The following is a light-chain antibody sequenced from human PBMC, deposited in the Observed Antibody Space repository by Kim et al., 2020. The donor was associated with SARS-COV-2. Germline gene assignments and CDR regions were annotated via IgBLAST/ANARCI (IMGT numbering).Light chain of an antibody. Sequence: QSALTQPRSVSGSPGQSVTISCTGTSSDVGAYNYVSWYQQHPGKAPKLMIYDVTKRPSGVPDRFSGSKSGNTASLTISGLQAADEADYYCCSYAGTYRVFGTGTQLTVL. CDR3: CSYAGTYRV. J-gene: IGLJ1*01. CDR1: SSDVGAYNY. V-gene: IGLV2-11*01. CDR2: DVT.